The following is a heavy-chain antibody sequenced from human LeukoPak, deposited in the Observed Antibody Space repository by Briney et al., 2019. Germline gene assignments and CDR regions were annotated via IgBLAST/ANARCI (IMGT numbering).Heavy chain of an antibody. CDR3: AKEAVAGSNFDY. CDR1: GSTFSNYA. V-gene: IGHV3-23*01. D-gene: IGHD6-19*01. Sequence: GGSLRLSCAASGSTFSNYAMTWVRQAPGKGLEWVSAISGSGGSTYYADSVKGRFTMSRDNSRSALHLQMNSLRAEDTAVYYCAKEAVAGSNFDYWGQGTLVTVSS. CDR2: ISGSGGST. J-gene: IGHJ4*02.